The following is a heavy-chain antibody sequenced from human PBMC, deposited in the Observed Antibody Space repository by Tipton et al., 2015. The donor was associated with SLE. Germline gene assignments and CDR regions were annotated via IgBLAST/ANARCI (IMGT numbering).Heavy chain of an antibody. CDR1: GGSFNGYY. D-gene: IGHD1-1*01. J-gene: IGHJ6*02. CDR3: ARDGGGSYYYYGMDV. CDR2: IYYSGST. Sequence: TLSLTCAVYGGSFNGYYWSWIRQPPGKGLEWIGSIYYSGSTYYNPSLKSRVTISVDTSKNQFSLKLSSVTAADTAVYYCARDGGGSYYYYGMDVWGQGTTVTVSS. V-gene: IGHV4-34*01.